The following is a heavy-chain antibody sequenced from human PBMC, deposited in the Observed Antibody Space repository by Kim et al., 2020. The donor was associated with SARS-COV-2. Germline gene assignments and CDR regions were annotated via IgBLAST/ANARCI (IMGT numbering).Heavy chain of an antibody. V-gene: IGHV4-39*01. J-gene: IGHJ6*02. Sequence: SETLSLTCTVSGGSISSSSYYWGWIRQPPGKGLEWIGSIYYSGSTYYNPSLKSRVTISVDTSKNQFSLKLSSVTAADTAVYYCARQRESNYYYYGMDVWGQGTTVTVSS. CDR1: GGSISSSSYY. CDR2: IYYSGST. D-gene: IGHD3-10*01. CDR3: ARQRESNYYYYGMDV.